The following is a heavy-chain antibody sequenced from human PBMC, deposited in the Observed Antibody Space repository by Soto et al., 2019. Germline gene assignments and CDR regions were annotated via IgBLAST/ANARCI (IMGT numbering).Heavy chain of an antibody. D-gene: IGHD3-22*01. V-gene: IGHV5-10-1*01. CDR3: ACQNHRGYSTYLDS. Sequence: PGESLKISCKGSGYSFANYWISWVRQMPGQGLQWLGSIDSSDSYTRYSPSFQGHVTISADRSLTTAYLQFSSLQASDTAIYFCACQNHRGYSTYLDSWGQGALVTVSS. J-gene: IGHJ4*02. CDR1: GYSFANYW. CDR2: IDSSDSYT.